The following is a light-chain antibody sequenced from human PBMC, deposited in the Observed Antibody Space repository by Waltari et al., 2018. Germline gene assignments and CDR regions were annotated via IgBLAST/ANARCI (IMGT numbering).Light chain of an antibody. J-gene: IGLJ3*02. Sequence: QSVLTQPPSVSGAPGQRVTIPCPGSASNIRAGFDVPWYQQFPGTAPKLLIYGFTNRPSGVPERFSGSQSGTSASLAITGLHAEDEADYYCQSYDFSMSALFGGGTKLTVL. CDR3: QSYDFSMSAL. CDR1: ASNIRAGFD. V-gene: IGLV1-40*01. CDR2: GFT.